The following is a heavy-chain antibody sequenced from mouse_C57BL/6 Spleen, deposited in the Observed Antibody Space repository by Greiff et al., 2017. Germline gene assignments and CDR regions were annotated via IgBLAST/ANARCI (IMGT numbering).Heavy chain of an antibody. Sequence: VQLQQSVAELVRPVASVTFSCPASGFHLHHSYLHLVTQIPYQSLEWIVRIYPAYGYTKYAPKFPGKATITAETTSNTAYLQLDSLTSEDTAIYYCAREEIYYYGSSYGPHWYFDVWGTGTTVTVSS. D-gene: IGHD1-1*01. CDR2: IYPAYGYT. J-gene: IGHJ1*03. CDR3: AREEIYYYGSSYGPHWYFDV. CDR1: GFHLHHSY. V-gene: IGHV14-3*01.